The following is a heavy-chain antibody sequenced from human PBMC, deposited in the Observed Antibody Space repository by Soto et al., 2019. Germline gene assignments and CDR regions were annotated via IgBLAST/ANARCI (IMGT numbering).Heavy chain of an antibody. Sequence: SVKVSCKASGGTFSSYAISWVRQAPGQGLEWMGGIIPIFGTANYAQKFQGRVTITADESTSTAYMELSSLRSEDTAVYYCARGGRATTFGVVSPYYYYYGMDVWGQGTTVTVSS. V-gene: IGHV1-69*13. CDR2: IIPIFGTA. D-gene: IGHD3-3*01. J-gene: IGHJ6*02. CDR3: ARGGRATTFGVVSPYYYYYGMDV. CDR1: GGTFSSYA.